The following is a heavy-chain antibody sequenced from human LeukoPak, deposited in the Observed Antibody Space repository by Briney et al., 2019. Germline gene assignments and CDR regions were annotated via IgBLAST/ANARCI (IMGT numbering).Heavy chain of an antibody. CDR1: GGSINSYY. Sequence: PSETLSLTCTVSGGSINSYYWSWILQPPGKGLGWIGYIHYSGSTNYNPSLKSGVTISVDTSKNQFSLKLSSVTAADTAVYYCARCSIRSSGYYYADYWGQGTLVTVSS. D-gene: IGHD3-22*01. CDR3: ARCSIRSSGYYYADY. V-gene: IGHV4-59*08. J-gene: IGHJ4*02. CDR2: IHYSGST.